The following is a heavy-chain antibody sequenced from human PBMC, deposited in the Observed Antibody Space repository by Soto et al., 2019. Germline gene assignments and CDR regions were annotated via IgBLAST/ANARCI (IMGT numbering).Heavy chain of an antibody. CDR3: ARIEGQGVFDH. J-gene: IGHJ4*02. CDR1: GFSVSDNF. V-gene: IGHV3-53*01. CDR2: SYSGGSI. D-gene: IGHD3-16*01. Sequence: EVQLVESGGGSIQPGGSLRLSCAASGFSVSDNFMSWVRQAPGKGLEWVSASYSGGSIYYADSVKGRFTISRDNSKNTVYFQMNRLRAEDTGVYYCARIEGQGVFDHWGQGTLVTVSS.